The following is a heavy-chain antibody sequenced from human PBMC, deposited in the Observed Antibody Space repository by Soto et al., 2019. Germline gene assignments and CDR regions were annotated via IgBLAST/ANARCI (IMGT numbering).Heavy chain of an antibody. CDR2: IYYSGST. Sequence: SETLSLTWTVSGGSISSYYWSWIRQPPGKGLEWIGYIYYSGSTNYNPSLKSRVTISVDTSKNQFSLKLSSVTAADTAVYYCARGAIAVAGTEWEYFQHWGQGTLVTVSS. CDR1: GGSISSYY. V-gene: IGHV4-59*01. CDR3: ARGAIAVAGTEWEYFQH. J-gene: IGHJ1*01. D-gene: IGHD6-19*01.